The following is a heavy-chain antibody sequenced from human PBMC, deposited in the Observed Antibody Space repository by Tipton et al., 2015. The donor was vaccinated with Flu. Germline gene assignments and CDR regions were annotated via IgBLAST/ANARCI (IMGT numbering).Heavy chain of an antibody. V-gene: IGHV1-18*04. Sequence: QLVKSGGEVKTPGASVKVPCKAFGYTFTSFGISWVRQAPGQGLAWMGWISAYNGDTKYAQKFQGRVTMTTDTSTRTGYMELRSLTSDVTAVYYCARVAPFYCSGSFQIDAWVQETLVTVSS. J-gene: IGHJ5*02. CDR3: ARVAPFYCSGSFQIDA. D-gene: IGHD3-10*02. CDR1: GYTFTSFG. CDR2: ISAYNGDT.